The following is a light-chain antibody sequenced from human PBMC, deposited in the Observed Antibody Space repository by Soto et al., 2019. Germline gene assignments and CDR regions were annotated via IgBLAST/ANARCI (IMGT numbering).Light chain of an antibody. J-gene: IGKJ2*01. CDR2: AAS. CDR3: QQRYSTPQT. V-gene: IGKV1-39*01. CDR1: QSISSY. Sequence: DLQMTQSPSSLSASVGDRVTITCRASQSISSYLNWYQQKPGKAPKLLIYAASSLQSGVPSRFSGSGSGTDFTLRISSLQPEDFSNDYCQQRYSTPQTFGQGTKLEIK.